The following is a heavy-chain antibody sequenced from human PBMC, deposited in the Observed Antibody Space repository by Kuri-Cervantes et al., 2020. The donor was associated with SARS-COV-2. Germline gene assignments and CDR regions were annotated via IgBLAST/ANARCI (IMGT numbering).Heavy chain of an antibody. V-gene: IGHV3-48*04. Sequence: GRSLRLSCVASGFTFSSYSMNWIRQAPGKGLEWVSYISSSGSTIYYADSVKGRFTISRDNAKNSLYLQMNSLRAEDTAVYYCASGWKYFDYWGQGTLVTVSS. CDR2: ISSSGSTI. CDR1: GFTFSSYS. J-gene: IGHJ4*02. D-gene: IGHD1-1*01. CDR3: ASGWKYFDY.